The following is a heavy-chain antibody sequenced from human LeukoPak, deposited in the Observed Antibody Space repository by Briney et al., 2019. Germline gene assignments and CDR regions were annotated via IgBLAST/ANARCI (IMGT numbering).Heavy chain of an antibody. D-gene: IGHD1-1*01. Sequence: SQTLSLTCAISGDSVSSNCAAWNWIRQSPLRGLEWLGRTYYRSKWYNDYAVSVKSRITINPDTSKNQFSLQLNSVTPEDTAVYYCARVRNWNDKSVFDYWGQGTLVTVSS. V-gene: IGHV6-1*01. CDR3: ARVRNWNDKSVFDY. CDR2: TYYRSKWYN. J-gene: IGHJ4*02. CDR1: GDSVSSNCAA.